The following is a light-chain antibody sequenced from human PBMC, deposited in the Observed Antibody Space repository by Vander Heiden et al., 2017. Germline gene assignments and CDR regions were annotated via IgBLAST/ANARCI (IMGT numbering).Light chain of an antibody. CDR2: KAS. V-gene: IGKV1-5*03. CDR1: QSINRW. J-gene: IGKJ4*01. CDR3: QQYNVYSPLIT. Sequence: DIQMTQSPSTLSASVGDTVTITCRASQSINRWLAWYQQKPGNAPKLLIYKASTLATGVPSRFSGDGTETEFTLTISSLQSDDFATYFCQQYNVYSPLITFGGGTMLEIK.